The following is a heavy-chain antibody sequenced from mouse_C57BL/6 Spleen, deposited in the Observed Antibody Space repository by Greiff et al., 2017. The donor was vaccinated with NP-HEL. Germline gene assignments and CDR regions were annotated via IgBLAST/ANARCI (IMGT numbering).Heavy chain of an antibody. J-gene: IGHJ2*01. Sequence: VQLQQSGPELVKPGASVKLSCKASGYTFTSYDINWVKQRPGQGLEWIGWIYPRDGSTKYNEKFKGKATLTVDTSSSTAYMELHSLTSEDSAVYFCARRSDYYGSYYFDYWGQGTTLTASS. CDR1: GYTFTSYD. V-gene: IGHV1-85*01. D-gene: IGHD1-1*01. CDR3: ARRSDYYGSYYFDY. CDR2: IYPRDGST.